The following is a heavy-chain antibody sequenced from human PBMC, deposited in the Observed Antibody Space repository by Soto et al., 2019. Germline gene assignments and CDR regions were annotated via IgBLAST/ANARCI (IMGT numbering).Heavy chain of an antibody. V-gene: IGHV4-34*01. CDR1: GGSFSGYY. J-gene: IGHJ5*02. CDR2: INHSGST. D-gene: IGHD5-12*01. CDR3: ARGGPPRSANHIVATMGTYNWFDP. Sequence: SETLSLTCAVYGGSFSGYYWSWIRQPPGKGLEWIGEINHSGSTNYNPSLKSRVTISVDTSKNQFSLKLSSVTAADTAVYYCARGGPPRSANHIVATMGTYNWFDPWGQGTLVTVSS.